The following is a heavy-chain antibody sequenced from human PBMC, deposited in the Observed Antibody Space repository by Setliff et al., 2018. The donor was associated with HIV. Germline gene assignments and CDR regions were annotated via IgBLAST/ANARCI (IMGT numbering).Heavy chain of an antibody. V-gene: IGHV4-31*02. D-gene: IGHD3-3*01. J-gene: IGHJ4*02. CDR2: VYYSGST. CDR3: ARGPFVLRFLERLVYFDY. CDR1: GGSISSSGYY. Sequence: SETLFLTCSVSGGSISSSGYYWSWIRQHPGKGLDWIGRVYYSGSTDYNPSLQGRATLSIDTSKNQFSLKLTSVIAADTAIYYCARGPFVLRFLERLVYFDYWGQGKLVTVSS.